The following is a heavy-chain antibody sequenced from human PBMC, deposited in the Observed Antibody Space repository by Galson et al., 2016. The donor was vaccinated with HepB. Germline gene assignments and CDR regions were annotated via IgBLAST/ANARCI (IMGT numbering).Heavy chain of an antibody. CDR3: AKDGRIYCSSASCHDHFHY. V-gene: IGHV3-30*18. D-gene: IGHD2-2*01. Sequence: SLRLSCAASGFTFSYYSMNWVRQAPGKGLEWVAFISYDGSNKKCAGSVKGRFTISRDNSKKTLYLQMNSLRAEDTAVYYCAKDGRIYCSSASCHDHFHYWGQGTLVTVSS. CDR2: ISYDGSNK. CDR1: GFTFSYYS. J-gene: IGHJ4*02.